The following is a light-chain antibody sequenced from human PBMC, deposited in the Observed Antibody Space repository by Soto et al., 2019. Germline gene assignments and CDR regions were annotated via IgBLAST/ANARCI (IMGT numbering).Light chain of an antibody. J-gene: IGKJ1*01. CDR2: GAS. CDR1: QSLSKS. CDR3: HQRQSWPRT. Sequence: EIVLTQSPATLSLSPGERATLSCRASQSLSKSLVWYQQKPGQAPRLLIDGASNRATGIPARFSGGGSGTDFTLTINSLAPEDFAIYYCHQRQSWPRTFGQGTKVDIK. V-gene: IGKV3-11*01.